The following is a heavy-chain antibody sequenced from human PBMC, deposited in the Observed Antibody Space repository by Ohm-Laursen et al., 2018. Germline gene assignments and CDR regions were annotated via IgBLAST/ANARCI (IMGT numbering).Heavy chain of an antibody. CDR2: MNPNSGNT. CDR1: GYTFTSYD. Sequence: GSSVKVSCKASGYTFTSYDINWVRQATGQGLEWMGWMNPNSGNTGYAQKFQGRVTMTRNTSISTAYMELSSLRSEDTAVYYCARALYYYGSETPPADYWGQGTLVTVSS. V-gene: IGHV1-8*01. J-gene: IGHJ4*02. D-gene: IGHD3-10*01. CDR3: ARALYYYGSETPPADY.